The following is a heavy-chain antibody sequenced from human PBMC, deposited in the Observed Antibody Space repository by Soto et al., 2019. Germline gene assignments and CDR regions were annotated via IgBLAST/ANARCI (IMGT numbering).Heavy chain of an antibody. J-gene: IGHJ5*02. CDR3: ARGPIVGGQRGWFDP. CDR1: GFTFSSYW. CDR2: INSDGSST. D-gene: IGHD3-22*01. V-gene: IGHV3-74*01. Sequence: EVQLVESGGGLVQPGGSLRLSCAASGFTFSSYWMHWVRQAPGKGLVWVSRINSDGSSTSYADSVKGRFTISRDNAKNTLYLQMNSLRAEDTAVYYCARGPIVGGQRGWFDPWGQGTLVTVSS.